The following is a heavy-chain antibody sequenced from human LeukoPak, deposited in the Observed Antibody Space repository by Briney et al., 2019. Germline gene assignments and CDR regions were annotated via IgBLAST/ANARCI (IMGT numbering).Heavy chain of an antibody. CDR1: GGTFSSYA. V-gene: IGHV1-69*13. Sequence: SVKVSCKASGGTFSSYAISWVRQAPGQGLEWMGGIIPIFGTANYAQKFQGRVTITADESMSTAYMELSSLRSEDTAVYYCARDLGHCSSTSCYDYYYGMDVWGQGTTVTVSS. CDR3: ARDLGHCSSTSCYDYYYGMDV. D-gene: IGHD2-2*01. J-gene: IGHJ6*02. CDR2: IIPIFGTA.